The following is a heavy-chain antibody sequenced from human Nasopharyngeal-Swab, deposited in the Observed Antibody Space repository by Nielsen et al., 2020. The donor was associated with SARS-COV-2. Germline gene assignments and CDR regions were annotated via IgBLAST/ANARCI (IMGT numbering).Heavy chain of an antibody. D-gene: IGHD2-2*01. Sequence: WIRQPPGKGLEWIGEINHSGSTNYNPSLKSRVTISVDTSKNQFSLKLSSVTAADTAVYYCARGSLRRYCSSTSCYASSWFDPGGQGTLVTV. J-gene: IGHJ5*02. CDR3: ARGSLRRYCSSTSCYASSWFDP. V-gene: IGHV4-34*01. CDR2: INHSGST.